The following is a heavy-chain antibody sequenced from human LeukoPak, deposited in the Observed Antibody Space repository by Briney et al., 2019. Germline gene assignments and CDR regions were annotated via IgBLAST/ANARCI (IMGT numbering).Heavy chain of an antibody. D-gene: IGHD3-22*01. Sequence: ASVKVACKASGYTFTSYGISWGRQAPGQGLEWIGWISAYNGNTNYAQKLQGRVTMTTDTSTSTAYMELRSLRSDDTAVYYCARTLVRVLYDSSGYYLGYWGQGTLVTVSS. J-gene: IGHJ4*02. CDR1: GYTFTSYG. V-gene: IGHV1-18*01. CDR3: ARTLVRVLYDSSGYYLGY. CDR2: ISAYNGNT.